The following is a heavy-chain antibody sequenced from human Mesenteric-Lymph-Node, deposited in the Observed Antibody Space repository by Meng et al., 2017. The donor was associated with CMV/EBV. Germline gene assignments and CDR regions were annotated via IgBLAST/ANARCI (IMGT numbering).Heavy chain of an antibody. CDR2: ISSGDDYI. CDR3: ARVNYDFWSGSGGHYNAMDV. Sequence: GESLKISCVASGFTFSSYSMKWVRQAPGKGLEWVSSISSGDDYIYYTASVKGRSTISRDNAKNSLYLQMNSLRAEDTAVYYCARVNYDFWSGSGGHYNAMDVWGQGTTVTVSS. V-gene: IGHV3-21*01. CDR1: GFTFSSYS. J-gene: IGHJ6*02. D-gene: IGHD3-3*01.